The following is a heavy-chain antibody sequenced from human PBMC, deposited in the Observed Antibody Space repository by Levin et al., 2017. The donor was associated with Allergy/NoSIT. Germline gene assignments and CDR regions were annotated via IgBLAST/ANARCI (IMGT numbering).Heavy chain of an antibody. V-gene: IGHV3-30*18. D-gene: IGHD2-2*01. J-gene: IGHJ6*02. CDR2: ISYDGSNK. CDR1: GFTFSSYG. CDR3: AKEARRVVPAASRDYYYYGMDV. Sequence: LSLTCAASGFTFSSYGMHWVRQAPGKGLEWVAVISYDGSNKYYADSVKGRFTISRDNSKNTLYLQMNSLRAEDTAVYYCAKEARRVVPAASRDYYYYGMDVWGQGTTVTVSS.